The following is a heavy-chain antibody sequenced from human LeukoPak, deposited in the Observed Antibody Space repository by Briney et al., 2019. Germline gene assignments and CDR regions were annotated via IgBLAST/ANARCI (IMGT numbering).Heavy chain of an antibody. V-gene: IGHV1-2*02. CDR3: AXRAXGXXXXXDY. J-gene: IGHJ4*02. D-gene: IGHD6-13*01. CDR2: INPNSGGT. CDR1: GYTFTGYY. Sequence: GASVKVSCKASGYTFTGYYMHWVRQAPGQGLEWMGWINPNSGGTNYAQKFQGRVTMTRDTSISTAYMELSRLRSGDTAVYYCAXRAXGXXXXXDYWXQXTXVTVSS.